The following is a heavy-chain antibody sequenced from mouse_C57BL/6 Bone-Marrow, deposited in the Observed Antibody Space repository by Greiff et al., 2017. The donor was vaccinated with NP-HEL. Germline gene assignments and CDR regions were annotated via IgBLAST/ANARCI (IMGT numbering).Heavy chain of an antibody. CDR1: GYTFTDYY. CDR3: ARGSTWFAY. J-gene: IGHJ3*01. CDR2: INPYNGGT. Sequence: EVQLQQSGPVLVKPGASVKMSCKASGYTFTDYYMNWVKQSHGKSLEWIGVINPYNGGTSYNQKFKGKATLTVDKSSSTAYMELNSLPSEDSAVYYCARGSTWFAYWGQGTLVTVSA. V-gene: IGHV1-19*01.